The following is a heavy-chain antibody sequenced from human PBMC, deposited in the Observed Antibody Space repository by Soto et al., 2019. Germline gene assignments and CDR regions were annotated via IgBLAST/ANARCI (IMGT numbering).Heavy chain of an antibody. D-gene: IGHD2-2*01. Sequence: GSLRLSCAASGFTFSSYAMHWVRQAPGKGLEWVAVISYDGSNKYYADSVKGRFTISTDNSKNTLYLQMNSLRAEDPAVYYCARDSGRGFIVVVSYGMDVWGQGTTVTVSS. CDR2: ISYDGSNK. J-gene: IGHJ6*02. CDR3: ARDSGRGFIVVVSYGMDV. CDR1: GFTFSSYA. V-gene: IGHV3-30*04.